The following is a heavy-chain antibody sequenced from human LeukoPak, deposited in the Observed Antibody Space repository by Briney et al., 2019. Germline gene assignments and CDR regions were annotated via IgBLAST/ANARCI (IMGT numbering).Heavy chain of an antibody. CDR2: INPNSGGT. D-gene: IGHD6-19*01. CDR1: GYTFTGYY. J-gene: IGHJ5*02. CDR3: ARESSGWYGDNWFDP. V-gene: IGHV1-2*02. Sequence: ASVKVSCKASGYTFTGYYMHWVRQAPGQGLEWMGRINPNSGGTNYAQKFQGRVTMTRDTSISTAYMELSRLRSDDTAVYYCARESSGWYGDNWFDPWGQGTLVTVSS.